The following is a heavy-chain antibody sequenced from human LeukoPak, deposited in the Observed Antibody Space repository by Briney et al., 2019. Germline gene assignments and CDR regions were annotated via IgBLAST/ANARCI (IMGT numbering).Heavy chain of an antibody. J-gene: IGHJ4*02. V-gene: IGHV3-21*04. CDR1: GFTFSSYS. D-gene: IGHD3-10*01. CDR2: ISSSSSYI. Sequence: GGSLRLSCAASGFTFSSYSMNWVRQAPGKGLEWVSSISSSSSYIYYADSVKGRFTISRDNAKNSLYLQMNSLRAEDTALYYCAKKYYYGSGTSYYYFDYWGQGTLVTVSS. CDR3: AKKYYYGSGTSYYYFDY.